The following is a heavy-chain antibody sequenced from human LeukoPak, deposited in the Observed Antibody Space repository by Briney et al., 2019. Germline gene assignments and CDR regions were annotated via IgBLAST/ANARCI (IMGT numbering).Heavy chain of an antibody. CDR1: GYTFTDYY. J-gene: IGHJ3*01. D-gene: IGHD3-10*01. Sequence: ASVKVSCKTSGYTFTDYYMQWVRQAPGQGLEWMGWINPISGGTNYAQNFQARVTMTRDTSINTAYMELSSLTSDDTAVYYCARPISGPLSFWAFDVWGQGTTVTVSS. CDR2: INPISGGT. CDR3: ARPISGPLSFWAFDV. V-gene: IGHV1-2*02.